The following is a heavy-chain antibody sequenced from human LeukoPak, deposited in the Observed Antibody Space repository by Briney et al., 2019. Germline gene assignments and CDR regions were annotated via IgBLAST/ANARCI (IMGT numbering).Heavy chain of an antibody. CDR3: AREGYSGYDIFWFDP. Sequence: SETLSLTCTVSGGSISSTGYYWTWVRRPAGKGLEWIGRIYPRGSTLYNPSLKSRVTLSVDTSKNQFSLRLTSVTAADTAVYYCAREGYSGYDIFWFDPWGQGTLVTVSS. D-gene: IGHD5-12*01. J-gene: IGHJ5*02. CDR2: IYPRGST. V-gene: IGHV4-61*02. CDR1: GGSISSTGYY.